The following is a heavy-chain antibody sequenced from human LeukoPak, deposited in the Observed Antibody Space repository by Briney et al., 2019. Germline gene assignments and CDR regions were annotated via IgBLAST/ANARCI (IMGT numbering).Heavy chain of an antibody. CDR2: IYYIGST. Sequence: SETLSLTCAVSGGSISSGGYWSWLRQPPGKGLEWIGQIYYIGSTNYDPSLESRVIMSLDKSTNQLSLRFNSVTAADTAVYYCARHGSYSLAFWGQGALVTVSS. D-gene: IGHD1-26*01. CDR1: GGSISSGGY. J-gene: IGHJ4*02. V-gene: IGHV4-4*02. CDR3: ARHGSYSLAF.